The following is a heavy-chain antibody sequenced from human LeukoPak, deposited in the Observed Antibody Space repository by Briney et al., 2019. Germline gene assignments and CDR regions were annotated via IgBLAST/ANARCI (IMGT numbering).Heavy chain of an antibody. CDR3: ARSQSSGYYLYYFDY. D-gene: IGHD3-22*01. CDR1: GGSNSSGDYY. J-gene: IGHJ4*02. V-gene: IGHV4-30-4*08. Sequence: SQTLSLTCTVSGGSNSSGDYYWSWIRQPPGEGLEWLGYIYYSGSTYYNPSLKSRVTISVDTSKNQFSLKLSSVTAADTAVYYCARSQSSGYYLYYFDYWGQGTLVTVSS. CDR2: IYYSGST.